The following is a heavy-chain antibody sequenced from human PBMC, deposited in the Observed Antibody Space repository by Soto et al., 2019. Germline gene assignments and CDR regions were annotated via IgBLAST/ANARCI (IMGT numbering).Heavy chain of an antibody. CDR3: ARDRRYYYGSGSYYRPSYGMDV. V-gene: IGHV4-59*01. CDR2: IYYSGST. D-gene: IGHD3-10*01. Sequence: SETLSLTCTVYGGSISSYYWSWIRQPPGKGLEWIGYIYYSGSTNYNPSLKSRVTISVDTSKNQFSLKLSSVTAADTAVYYCARDRRYYYGSGSYYRPSYGMDVWGQGTTVTVSS. J-gene: IGHJ6*02. CDR1: GGSISSYY.